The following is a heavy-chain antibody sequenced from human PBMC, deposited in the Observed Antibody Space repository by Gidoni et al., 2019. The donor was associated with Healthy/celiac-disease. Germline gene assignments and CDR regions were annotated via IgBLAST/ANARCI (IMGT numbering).Heavy chain of an antibody. CDR3: ATGGICSSTSCYGYFDY. CDR1: GFTFSSYA. CDR2: ISGSGGST. J-gene: IGHJ4*02. Sequence: EVQLLESGGGLVKPGGPLRLSRAASGFTFSSYAMSGIRQAPGKGLEWVSAISGSGGSTYYADSVKGRFTISRENSKNTLYLQMTSLRAEDTAVYYCATGGICSSTSCYGYFDYWGQGTLVTVSS. D-gene: IGHD2-2*01. V-gene: IGHV3-23*01.